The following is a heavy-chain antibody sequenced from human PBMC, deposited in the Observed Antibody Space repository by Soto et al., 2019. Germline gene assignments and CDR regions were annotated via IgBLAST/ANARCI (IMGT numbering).Heavy chain of an antibody. V-gene: IGHV4-4*07. D-gene: IGHD1-1*01. CDR2: IYATGTT. CDR3: VRGGTKTLRDWFDP. CDR1: GASISGFY. Sequence: SETLSLTCTVSGASISGFYWSWIRKSAGKGLEWIGRIYATGTTDYNPSLKSRVMMSVDTSKKQFSLKLRSVTAADTAVYYCVRGGTKTLRDWFDPWGQGISVTVSS. J-gene: IGHJ5*02.